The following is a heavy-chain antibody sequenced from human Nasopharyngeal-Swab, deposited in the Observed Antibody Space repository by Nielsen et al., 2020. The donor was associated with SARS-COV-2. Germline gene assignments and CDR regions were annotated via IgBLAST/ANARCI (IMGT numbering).Heavy chain of an antibody. V-gene: IGHV1-18*04. CDR2: ISAYNGNT. CDR3: AREELVHWYFDL. CDR1: GYTFTSYG. Sequence: ASVKVSYKAPGYTFTSYGISWVRQAPGQGLEWMGWISAYNGNTNYAQKLQGRVTMTTDTSTSTAYMELRSLRSDDTAVYYCAREELVHWYFDLWGRGTLVTVSS. D-gene: IGHD6-13*01. J-gene: IGHJ2*01.